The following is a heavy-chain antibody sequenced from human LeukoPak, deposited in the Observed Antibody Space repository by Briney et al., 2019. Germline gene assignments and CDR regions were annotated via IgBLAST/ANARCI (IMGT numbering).Heavy chain of an antibody. CDR2: ISSNGGST. CDR1: GFTFSSYA. V-gene: IGHV3-64*01. D-gene: IGHD2-15*01. CDR3: ARDGGGNPYYFDY. J-gene: IGHJ4*02. Sequence: GSLRLSRAVSGFTFSSYAMHWVRQAPGKGLEFFSAISSNGGSTYYANSVKGRFTISRDNSKNTLYLQMGSLRAEDMAVYYCARDGGGNPYYFDYWGQGTLVTVSS.